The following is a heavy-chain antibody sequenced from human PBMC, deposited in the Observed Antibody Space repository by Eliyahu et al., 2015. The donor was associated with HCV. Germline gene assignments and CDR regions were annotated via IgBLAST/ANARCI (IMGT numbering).Heavy chain of an antibody. CDR1: GGXITTYY. CDR2: IHYSGST. J-gene: IGHJ5*02. D-gene: IGHD6-19*01. Sequence: QVQLQESGPGLLKPSETLSLTCTVSGGXITTYYWGWIRQPPGKGLEWIGYIHYSGSTNYNPSLKSRITISIDTSKNQFSLNLTSVTAADTAMYYCASGGGGIAVTGTGGWFDPWGQGTLVTVSS. CDR3: ASGGGGIAVTGTGGWFDP. V-gene: IGHV4-59*01.